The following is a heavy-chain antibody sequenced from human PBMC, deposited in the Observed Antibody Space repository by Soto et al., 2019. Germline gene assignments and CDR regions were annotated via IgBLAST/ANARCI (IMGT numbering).Heavy chain of an antibody. J-gene: IGHJ5*02. Sequence: HPGGSLRLSCAASGFTFSSYDMYWVRQAPGKGLEWVAVISDDGSNKYYGDSVKGRFTISRDNSKNTLYLQMNSLRAEDTAVYYCAKNYYDSTGQNWFDPWGQGTLVTVSS. V-gene: IGHV3-30*18. CDR1: GFTFSSYD. CDR3: AKNYYDSTGQNWFDP. D-gene: IGHD3-22*01. CDR2: ISDDGSNK.